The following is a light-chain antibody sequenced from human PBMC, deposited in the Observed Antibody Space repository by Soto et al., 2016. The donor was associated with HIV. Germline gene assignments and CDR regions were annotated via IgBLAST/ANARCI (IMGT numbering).Light chain of an antibody. J-gene: IGKJ4*01. V-gene: IGKV2-30*02. CDR2: KVS. CDR3: MQSIKHLLT. CDR1: QSLVHSDGNTY. Sequence: DVVMTQSPLSLPVTLGQPASISCRSSQSLVHSDGNTYLNWFQQRPGQSPRRLIYKVSNRDSGVPDRFSGSGSGTDFTLKISRVEAEDVGVYYCMQSIKHLLTVGGGTKVEIK.